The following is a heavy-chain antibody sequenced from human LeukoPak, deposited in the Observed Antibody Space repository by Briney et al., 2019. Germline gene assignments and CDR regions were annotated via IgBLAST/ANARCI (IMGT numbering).Heavy chain of an antibody. CDR2: ISGSGGST. D-gene: IGHD5-12*01. CDR3: ARGGPWINFDY. CDR1: GFTFSSYA. Sequence: GGSLRLSCAASGFTFSSYAMSWVRQAPGKGLEWVSAISGSGGSTYYADSVKGRFTIFRDNSKNTLYLQMNSLRADDTAVYYCARGGPWINFDYWGQGTLVTVSS. J-gene: IGHJ4*02. V-gene: IGHV3-23*01.